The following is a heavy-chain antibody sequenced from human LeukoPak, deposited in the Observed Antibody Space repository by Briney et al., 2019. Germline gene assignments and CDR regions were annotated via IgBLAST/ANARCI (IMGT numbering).Heavy chain of an antibody. J-gene: IGHJ3*02. CDR1: GFTFSSYA. CDR3: AKLSSGHDAFDI. V-gene: IGHV3-23*01. Sequence: GGSLRLSCAASGFTFSSYAMSWVRQAPGKGLEWVSAISGSGGSTYYADSVKGRFTISRDNSKNTLYLQMNTLRAEDTAVYYCAKLSSGHDAFDIWGQGTMVTVSS. CDR2: ISGSGGST. D-gene: IGHD1-26*01.